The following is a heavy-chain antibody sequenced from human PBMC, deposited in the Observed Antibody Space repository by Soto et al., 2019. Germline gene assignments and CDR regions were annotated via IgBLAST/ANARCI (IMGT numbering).Heavy chain of an antibody. J-gene: IGHJ4*02. CDR3: ACEPLGAYGDYVD. V-gene: IGHV3-30*03. D-gene: IGHD4-17*01. Sequence: QVQLVESGGGVVQPGRSLRLSCAASGFTFSSYGMHWVRQAPGKGLEWVAVISYDGSNKYYADSVKGRFTISRDNSKNTLYLQMNSLRDDDTAVDPCACEPLGAYGDYVDWGLGTLVTVSS. CDR2: ISYDGSNK. CDR1: GFTFSSYG.